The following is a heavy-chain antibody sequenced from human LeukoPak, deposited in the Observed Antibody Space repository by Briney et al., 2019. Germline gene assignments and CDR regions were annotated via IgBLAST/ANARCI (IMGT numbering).Heavy chain of an antibody. V-gene: IGHV3-11*01. CDR1: GFTFSDYH. J-gene: IGHJ6*03. D-gene: IGHD3-10*01. Sequence: GGSLRLSCAASGFTFSDYHMSWIRQAPGKGLEWVSYISSSGGTISYADSVKGRFTISRDNAKNSLYLQMNSLRAEDTAVYYCARDGYYYGSGSLESYYYYYMDVWGRGTTVTVSS. CDR3: ARDGYYYGSGSLESYYYYYMDV. CDR2: ISSSGGTI.